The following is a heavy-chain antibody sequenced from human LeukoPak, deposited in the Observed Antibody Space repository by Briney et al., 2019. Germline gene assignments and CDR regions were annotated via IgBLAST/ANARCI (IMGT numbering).Heavy chain of an antibody. CDR3: AKDLLVDTAMFGYYYYMDV. Sequence: GGSLRLSCAASGFTFSSYAMSWVRQAPGKGLEWVSAISGSGGSTYYADSVKGRFTISRDNSKNTLYLQMNSPRAEDTAVYYCAKDLLVDTAMFGYYYYMDVWGKGTTVTVSS. V-gene: IGHV3-23*01. D-gene: IGHD5-18*01. CDR2: ISGSGGST. J-gene: IGHJ6*03. CDR1: GFTFSSYA.